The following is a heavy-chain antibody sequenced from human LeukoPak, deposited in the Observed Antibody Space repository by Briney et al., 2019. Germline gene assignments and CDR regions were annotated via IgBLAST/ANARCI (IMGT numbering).Heavy chain of an antibody. D-gene: IGHD4-17*01. CDR1: GGSVSGYY. CDR3: ARDSTTVTLPVFAY. V-gene: IGHV4-34*01. CDR2: INHSGST. Sequence: SETLSPTCAVSGGSVSGYYWSWIRQPPGKGLEWIGEINHSGSTNYNPSLKSRITISVDTSKNQFSLKLSSVTAADTAVYYCARDSTTVTLPVFAYWGQGTLVTVSS. J-gene: IGHJ4*02.